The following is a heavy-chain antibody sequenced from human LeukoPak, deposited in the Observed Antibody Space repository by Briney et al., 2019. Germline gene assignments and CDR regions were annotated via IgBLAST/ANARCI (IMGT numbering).Heavy chain of an antibody. V-gene: IGHV4-31*03. D-gene: IGHD5-24*01. CDR3: ARGVRWLQLSYFVY. Sequence: KTSQTLSLTCPVSGGSISSGVYYWSWIRQHPGKGLEWIGYIYYSGSTYYNPSLKSRVTISVDTSKNQFSLKLSSVTAADTAVYYCARGVRWLQLSYFVYWGQGTLVTVSS. J-gene: IGHJ4*02. CDR1: GGSISSGVYY. CDR2: IYYSGST.